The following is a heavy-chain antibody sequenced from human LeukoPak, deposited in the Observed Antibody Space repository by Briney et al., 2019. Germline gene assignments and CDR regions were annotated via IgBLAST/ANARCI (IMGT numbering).Heavy chain of an antibody. CDR2: ISYDGSNK. CDR3: ARVFMVRGVGIDY. CDR1: GFTFSSYA. D-gene: IGHD3-10*01. Sequence: LSGRSLRLSCAASGFTFSSYAMHWVRQAPGKGLERVAVISYDGSNKYYADSVKGRFTISRDNSKNTLYLQMNSLRAEDTAVYYCARVFMVRGVGIDYWGQGTLVTVSS. J-gene: IGHJ4*02. V-gene: IGHV3-30*04.